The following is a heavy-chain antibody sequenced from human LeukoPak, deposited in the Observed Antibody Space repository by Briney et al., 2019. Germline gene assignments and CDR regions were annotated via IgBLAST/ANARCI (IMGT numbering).Heavy chain of an antibody. Sequence: SVKVSCKASGYTFTGYYIHWVRQAPGQGLEGMGRIIPIFGTPDYAQKFQGRVTITADESTSTAYMELGRLRFEDTAVYYCARQGYTNNLGGYFGDKDDGFDLWGQGTMVTVSS. CDR1: GYTFTGYY. D-gene: IGHD3-9*01. J-gene: IGHJ3*01. CDR3: ARQGYTNNLGGYFGDKDDGFDL. CDR2: IIPIFGTP. V-gene: IGHV1-69*13.